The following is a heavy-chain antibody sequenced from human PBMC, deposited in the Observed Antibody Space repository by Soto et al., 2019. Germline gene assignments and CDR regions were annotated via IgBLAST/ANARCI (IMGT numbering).Heavy chain of an antibody. D-gene: IGHD7-27*01. CDR3: ARENVGNYYYYYGMDV. Sequence: ASVKVSCKASGYTFTSYAMHWVRQAPGQRLEWMGWINAGNGNTKYSQKFQGRVTITRDTSASTAYMELSSLRSEDTAVYYCARENVGNYYYYYGMDVCGQGPTVTVYS. CDR2: INAGNGNT. J-gene: IGHJ6*02. CDR1: GYTFTSYA. V-gene: IGHV1-3*01.